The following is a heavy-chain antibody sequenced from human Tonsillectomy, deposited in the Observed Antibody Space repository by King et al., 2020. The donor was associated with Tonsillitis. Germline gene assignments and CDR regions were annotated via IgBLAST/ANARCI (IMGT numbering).Heavy chain of an antibody. Sequence: VQLVESGAEVKKPGSSVKVSCRAFGGTFSSYAISWVRQAPGQGLEWMGGIIVMFGTTNYAQKVQGRVTITADISTSTAYMELSSLRSEDTAVYYCAREGVNYYDSSGWDYWGQGTLVTVSS. CDR1: GGTFSSYA. J-gene: IGHJ4*02. CDR3: AREGVNYYDSSGWDY. D-gene: IGHD3-22*01. CDR2: IIVMFGTT. V-gene: IGHV1-69*06.